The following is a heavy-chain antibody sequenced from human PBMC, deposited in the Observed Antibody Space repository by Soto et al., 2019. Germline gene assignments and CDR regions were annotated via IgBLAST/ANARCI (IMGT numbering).Heavy chain of an antibody. D-gene: IGHD6-13*01. V-gene: IGHV4-31*03. J-gene: IGHJ4*02. Sequence: SETLSLTCTVSGGSISSGGYYWSWIRQHPGRGLEWIGYIYCSGSTYYNPSLKSRVTISVDTSKNQFSLKLSSVTAADTAVYYCARDSAYIYSSSWYYFDYWGQGTLVTVSS. CDR1: GGSISSGGYY. CDR2: IYCSGST. CDR3: ARDSAYIYSSSWYYFDY.